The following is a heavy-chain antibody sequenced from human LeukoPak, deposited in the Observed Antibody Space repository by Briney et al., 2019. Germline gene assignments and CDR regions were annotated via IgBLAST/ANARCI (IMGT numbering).Heavy chain of an antibody. CDR2: ISGSGGST. J-gene: IGHJ4*02. CDR3: AKALVVPAAMGGYFDY. CDR1: GFTFSSYA. D-gene: IGHD2-2*01. V-gene: IGHV3-23*01. Sequence: GGSLRLSCAASGFTFSSYAMSWVRQAPGKGLEGVSAISGSGGSTYYADSVKGRFTISRDNSKNTLYLQMNSLRAEDTAVYYCAKALVVPAAMGGYFDYWGQGTLVTVSS.